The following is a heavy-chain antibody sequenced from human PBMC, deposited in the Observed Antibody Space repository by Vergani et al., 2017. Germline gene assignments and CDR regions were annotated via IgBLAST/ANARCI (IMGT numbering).Heavy chain of an antibody. CDR1: GGSINPSSSF. J-gene: IGHJ2*01. D-gene: IGHD3-16*01. CDR3: AIGGGDNWYFDL. V-gene: IGHV4-39*02. CDR2: INYVGRT. Sequence: QLQLQESGPGLVKPSETLSLICSVAGGSINPSSSFWGWIRQSPGKGLEWIGSINYVGRTYYIPSLQSRATVFVDTSKNQFSLNLTSEPAADTAVYYCAIGGGDNWYFDLWGRGTLVTVSS.